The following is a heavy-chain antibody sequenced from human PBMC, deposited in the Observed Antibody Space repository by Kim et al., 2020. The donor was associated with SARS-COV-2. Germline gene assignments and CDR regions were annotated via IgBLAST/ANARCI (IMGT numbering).Heavy chain of an antibody. J-gene: IGHJ5*02. Sequence: TLKSRVTIAVDTSKNQFSLKLSYVTAADTAVYYCARRYYYGSGSYFDWFDPWGQGTLVTVSS. V-gene: IGHV4-39*01. CDR3: ARRYYYGSGSYFDWFDP. D-gene: IGHD3-10*01.